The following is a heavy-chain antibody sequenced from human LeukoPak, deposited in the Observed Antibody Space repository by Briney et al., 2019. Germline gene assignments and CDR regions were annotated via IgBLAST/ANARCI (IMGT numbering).Heavy chain of an antibody. CDR3: ARHGGSGSGSPFDY. CDR1: GGSISSSSYY. Sequence: SETLSLTCTVSGGSISSSSYYWGWIRQPPGKGLEWIGSIYYSGSTYYNPSLKSRVTISVDTSKNQFSLKLSSVTAAGTAVYYCARHGGSGSGSPFDYWGQGTLVTVSS. V-gene: IGHV4-39*01. J-gene: IGHJ4*02. D-gene: IGHD3-10*01. CDR2: IYYSGST.